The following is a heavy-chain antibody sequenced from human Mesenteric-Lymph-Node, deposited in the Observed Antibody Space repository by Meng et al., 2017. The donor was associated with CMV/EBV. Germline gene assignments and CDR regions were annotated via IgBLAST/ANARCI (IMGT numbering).Heavy chain of an antibody. V-gene: IGHV4-31*03. CDR2: IYYSGST. Sequence: SETLSLTCTVSGGSISSGGYYWSWIRQHPGTGLEWIGYIYYSGSTYYNPSLKSRVTISVDTSKNQFSLKLSSVTAADTAVYYCARGLYPGSSSVAGYWGQGTLVTVSS. CDR1: GGSISSGGYY. J-gene: IGHJ4*02. CDR3: ARGLYPGSSSVAGY. D-gene: IGHD6-6*01.